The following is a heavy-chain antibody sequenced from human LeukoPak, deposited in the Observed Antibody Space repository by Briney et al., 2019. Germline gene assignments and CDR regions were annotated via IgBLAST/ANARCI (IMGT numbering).Heavy chain of an antibody. V-gene: IGHV1-69*13. Sequence: SVTVSCTASGGTFSSYAISWVRQAPGQGLEWMGGIIPIFGTANYAQKFQGRVTITADESTSTAYMELSSLRSEDTAVYYCAREPASSGWFDPWGQGTLVAVSS. CDR2: IIPIFGTA. J-gene: IGHJ5*02. D-gene: IGHD6-19*01. CDR3: AREPASSGWFDP. CDR1: GGTFSSYA.